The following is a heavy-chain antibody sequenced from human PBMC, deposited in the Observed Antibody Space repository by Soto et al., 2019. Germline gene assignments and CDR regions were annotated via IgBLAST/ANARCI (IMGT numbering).Heavy chain of an antibody. CDR3: AKVWLDYWYFDV. CDR2: IRGNEDST. CDR1: GFSFSRYA. J-gene: IGHJ2*01. V-gene: IGHV3-23*01. D-gene: IGHD6-19*01. Sequence: EVQVLESGGGLVQPGGSLRLSCAASGFSFSRYAMTWVRQAPGKGLEWVSAIRGNEDSTFYGDPVKGRFTVSRDDSKNTLYLQMNSLRAEDTAVYYCAKVWLDYWYFDVWGRCTLVTVSS.